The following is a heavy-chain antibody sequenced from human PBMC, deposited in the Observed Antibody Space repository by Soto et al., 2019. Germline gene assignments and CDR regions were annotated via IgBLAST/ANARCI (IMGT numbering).Heavy chain of an antibody. CDR2: IKQDGSEK. V-gene: IGHV3-7*01. CDR3: ARVISGYYYTFDY. D-gene: IGHD3-22*01. J-gene: IGHJ4*02. CDR1: GFTFSSYW. Sequence: GGSLRLSCAASGFTFSSYWMSWVRQAPGKGLEWVANIKQDGSEKYYVDSVKGRFTISRDNAKNSLYLQMNSLRAEDTAVYDCARVISGYYYTFDYWGQGTLVTVSS.